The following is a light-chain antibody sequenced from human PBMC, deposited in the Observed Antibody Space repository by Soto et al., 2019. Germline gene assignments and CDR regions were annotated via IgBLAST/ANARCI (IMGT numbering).Light chain of an antibody. J-gene: IGLJ1*01. CDR1: SSDFSAYHY. V-gene: IGLV2-14*01. Sequence: QSVLTQPASVSGSPGQSITIFCTGSSSDFSAYHYVSWYQQHPGKAPKLMIYEVSHRPPGMSSRFSGSKSGNTASLTITGLQVEDEADYYCTSYRYSSGHFVFGTGTKVTVL. CDR3: TSYRYSSGHFV. CDR2: EVS.